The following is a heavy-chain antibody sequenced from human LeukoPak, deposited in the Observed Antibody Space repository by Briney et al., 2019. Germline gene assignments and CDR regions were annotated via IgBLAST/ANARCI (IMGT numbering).Heavy chain of an antibody. D-gene: IGHD3-22*01. CDR2: IYYTGST. V-gene: IGHV4-59*08. CDR3: ARHQGHDFYDSSGYYSFDY. CDR1: GGSINNYY. J-gene: IGHJ4*02. Sequence: SETLSLTCIVSGGSINNYYWSWIRQPPGKGLEWIGFIYYTGSTNYSPSLKSRVTISADTSKNQFSLKLRSVTAADTAVYFCARHQGHDFYDSSGYYSFDYWGQGTLVTVSS.